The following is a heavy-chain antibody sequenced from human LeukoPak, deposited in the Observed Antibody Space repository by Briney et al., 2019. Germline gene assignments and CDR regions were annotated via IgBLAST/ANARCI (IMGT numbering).Heavy chain of an antibody. V-gene: IGHV3-11*01. J-gene: IGHJ4*02. CDR1: GFFFSDYY. D-gene: IGHD3-22*01. CDR2: IDGSSSNM. Sequence: GGSLRLSCAASGFFFSDYYMSWMRQAPGKGREWVSYIDGSSSNMYYADSVKGRFTISRDNAKNSLYLQMNSLRGEDTAVYYCVRAYTRGYSDDFDYWGQGTLVTVSS. CDR3: VRAYTRGYSDDFDY.